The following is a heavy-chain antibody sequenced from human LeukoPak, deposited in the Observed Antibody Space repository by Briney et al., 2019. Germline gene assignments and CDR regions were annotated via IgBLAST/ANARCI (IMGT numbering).Heavy chain of an antibody. CDR1: GHTSTTYN. Sequence: ASVKVSCKASGHTSTTYNFYWVRQAPGQGLEWMGIVDPSDGATSYAQKFRGRVAMTRDMSTSTVYLELKSLRSDDTALYYCARDRGRTFDFDYWGQGTLVTVSS. CDR3: ARDRGRTFDFDY. CDR2: VDPSDGAT. J-gene: IGHJ4*02. D-gene: IGHD1-14*01. V-gene: IGHV1-46*01.